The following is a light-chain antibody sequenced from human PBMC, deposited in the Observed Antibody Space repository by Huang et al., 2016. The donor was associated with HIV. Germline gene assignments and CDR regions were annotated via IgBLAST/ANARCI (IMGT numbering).Light chain of an antibody. CDR1: QTVLASSNNKNY. Sequence: DIVMTQSPDSLAVSLGERATINCKSSQTVLASSNNKNYLAWYQQNPGQPPKLLIDWESSRESGVPDRFSGSGSGTDFTLTISSLQAEDVAVYYCHQYYNTPYTFGQGTKLEIK. V-gene: IGKV4-1*01. J-gene: IGKJ2*01. CDR2: WES. CDR3: HQYYNTPYT.